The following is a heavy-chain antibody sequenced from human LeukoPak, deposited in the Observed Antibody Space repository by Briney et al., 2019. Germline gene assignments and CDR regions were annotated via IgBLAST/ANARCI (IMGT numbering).Heavy chain of an antibody. CDR1: GFTFSTYA. CDR2: ISGSGAST. CDR3: AKAIVGVSGLGY. J-gene: IGHJ4*02. Sequence: GGSLSLSCEASGFTFSTYAMSWVRQAPGKGLEWVSLISGSGASTYYPDSVKGRFTMSRDTSKSTLYLQMNSLRAEDTALYYCAKAIVGVSGLGYWGQGTLVTVSS. V-gene: IGHV3-23*01. D-gene: IGHD1-26*01.